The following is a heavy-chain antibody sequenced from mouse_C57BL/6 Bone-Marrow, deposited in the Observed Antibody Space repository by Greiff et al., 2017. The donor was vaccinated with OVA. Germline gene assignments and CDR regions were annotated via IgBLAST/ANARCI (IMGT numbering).Heavy chain of an antibody. CDR1: GYTFTSYW. CDR2: IHPNSGST. V-gene: IGHV1-64*01. D-gene: IGHD4-1*01. CDR3: ARTDWALYYYAMDY. Sequence: QVQLQQPGAELVKPGASVKLSCKASGYTFTSYWMHWVKQRPGQGLEWIGMIHPNSGSTNYNEKFKSKATLILDNSSSTAYMQLSSLTSEDSAVYYCARTDWALYYYAMDYWGQGTSVTVSS. J-gene: IGHJ4*01.